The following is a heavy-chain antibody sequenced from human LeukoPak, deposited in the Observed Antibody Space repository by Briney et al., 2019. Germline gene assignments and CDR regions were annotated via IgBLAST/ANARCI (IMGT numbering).Heavy chain of an antibody. CDR1: GYTFTSYD. Sequence: ASVKVSCKASGYTFTSYDINWVRQAPGQGLEWMGGIIPIFGTANYAQKFQGRVTITADESTSTAYMELSSLRSEDTAVYYCARGFTDYGTLINWFDPWGQGTLVTVSS. CDR2: IIPIFGTA. V-gene: IGHV1-69*13. J-gene: IGHJ5*02. D-gene: IGHD4-17*01. CDR3: ARGFTDYGTLINWFDP.